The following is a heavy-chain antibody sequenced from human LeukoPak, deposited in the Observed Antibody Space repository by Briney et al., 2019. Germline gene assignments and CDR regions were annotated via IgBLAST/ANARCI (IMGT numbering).Heavy chain of an antibody. CDR1: GFTFSSYA. J-gene: IGHJ3*02. Sequence: GGSLKPSCPAFGFTFSSYAMSGVRQAPGKGLEGVSAISGSGGSTYYADSVKGRFTISRDNSKNTLYLQMNSLRAEDTAVYYCAKDLSIYAFDIWGQGTMVTVSS. CDR3: AKDLSIYAFDI. D-gene: IGHD3-3*01. CDR2: ISGSGGST. V-gene: IGHV3-23*01.